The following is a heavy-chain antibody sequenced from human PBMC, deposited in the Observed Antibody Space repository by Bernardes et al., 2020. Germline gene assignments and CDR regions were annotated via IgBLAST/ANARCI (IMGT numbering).Heavy chain of an antibody. CDR1: GYTFTSYG. CDR2: ISAYNGTT. V-gene: IGHV1-18*01. Sequence: ASMKAFCKASGYTFTSYGISWVRQAPGQGLEWMGWISAYNGTTNYAQKLQGRVTMTTDTSTSTAYMELRSLRSDDTAVYYCSRAQFMITFGGVIVTWFDPWGQGTLVTGSS. J-gene: IGHJ5*02. D-gene: IGHD3-16*02. CDR3: SRAQFMITFGGVIVTWFDP.